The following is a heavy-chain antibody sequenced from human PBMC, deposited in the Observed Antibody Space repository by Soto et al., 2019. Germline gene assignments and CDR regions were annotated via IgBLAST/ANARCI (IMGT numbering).Heavy chain of an antibody. J-gene: IGHJ4*02. V-gene: IGHV1-69*13. CDR1: GGTFSSYA. Sequence: GVSVKVSCKASGGTFSSYAISWVRQAPGQGLEWMGGIIPIFGTANYAQKFQGRVTITADESTSTAYMELSSLRSEDTAVYYCARGRTTDYYDSSGYYDYWGQGTLVTVSS. CDR3: ARGRTTDYYDSSGYYDY. D-gene: IGHD3-22*01. CDR2: IIPIFGTA.